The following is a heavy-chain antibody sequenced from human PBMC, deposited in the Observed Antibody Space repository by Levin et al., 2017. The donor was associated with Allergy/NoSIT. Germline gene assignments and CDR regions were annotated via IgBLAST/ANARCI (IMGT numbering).Heavy chain of an antibody. V-gene: IGHV3-30*18. J-gene: IGHJ4*02. Sequence: GGSLRLSCAASGFTFSSYGMHWVRQAPGKGLEWVAVISYDGSNKYYADSVKGRFTISRDNSKNTLYLQMNSLRAEDTAVYYCAKDDAHYDSSGYYLDYWGQGTLVTVSS. CDR3: AKDDAHYDSSGYYLDY. CDR1: GFTFSSYG. CDR2: ISYDGSNK. D-gene: IGHD3-22*01.